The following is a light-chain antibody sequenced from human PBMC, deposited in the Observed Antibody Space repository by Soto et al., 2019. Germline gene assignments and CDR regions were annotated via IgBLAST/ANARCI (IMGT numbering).Light chain of an antibody. V-gene: IGKV1-39*01. CDR2: AAS. Sequence: DIQMTQSPSSLSAFVGDRVTITCRASQSISKYLNWYQHKPGKAPKLLIYAASTLPIGVPSRFSGSGSGADFTLTINSLQPEDFATYYCQQSSSPPFTFGPGTKVDIK. CDR1: QSISKY. CDR3: QQSSSPPFT. J-gene: IGKJ3*01.